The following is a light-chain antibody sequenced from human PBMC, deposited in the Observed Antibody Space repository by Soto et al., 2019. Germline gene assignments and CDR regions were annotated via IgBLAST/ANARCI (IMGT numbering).Light chain of an antibody. CDR2: EVN. Sequence: QAVVTQPPSASGTPGQKVFISCSGSSSNIGGTNYAYWYQQLPGAAPKLMIYEVNNRPSGVSNRFSGSKSGNTASLTISGLQAEDEADYYCSSYTSSSTLVFGGGTKLTVL. J-gene: IGLJ2*01. V-gene: IGLV2-14*01. CDR3: SSYTSSSTLV. CDR1: SSNIGGTNY.